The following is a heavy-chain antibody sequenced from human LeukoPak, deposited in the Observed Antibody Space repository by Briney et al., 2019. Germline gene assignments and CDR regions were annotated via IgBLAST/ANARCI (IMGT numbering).Heavy chain of an antibody. CDR2: ISGSGGST. D-gene: IGHD6-13*01. Sequence: GGSLRLSCAASGFTFSSYSMNWVRQAPGKGLEWVSAISGSGGSTYYADSVKGRFTISRDNSKNTLYLQMNSLRAEDTAVYYCAKLVASSPLLDAFDIWGQGTMVTVSS. CDR3: AKLVASSPLLDAFDI. CDR1: GFTFSSYS. J-gene: IGHJ3*02. V-gene: IGHV3-23*01.